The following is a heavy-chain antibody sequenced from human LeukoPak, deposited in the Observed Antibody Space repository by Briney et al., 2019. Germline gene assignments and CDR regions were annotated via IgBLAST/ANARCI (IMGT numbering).Heavy chain of an antibody. J-gene: IGHJ1*01. CDR1: GYSISSGYY. CDR3: ARHTRTTVTSFNY. D-gene: IGHD4-17*01. V-gene: IGHV4-38-2*02. CDR2: FYYGGSS. Sequence: SETLSLTCTVSGYSISSGYYWGWLRQPPGKGLEWIGSFYYGGSSYYNPSLKSRVTISEDTSKNLFSLKVKSVSAADTAVYYCARHTRTTVTSFNYWGQGTQVTVSS.